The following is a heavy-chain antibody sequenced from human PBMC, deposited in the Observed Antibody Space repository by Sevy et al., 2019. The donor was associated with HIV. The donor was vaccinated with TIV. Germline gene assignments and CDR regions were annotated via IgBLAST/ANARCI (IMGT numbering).Heavy chain of an antibody. CDR3: TKDLTVTTDY. J-gene: IGHJ4*02. CDR1: GFTFSSYA. CDR2: ISGSGGST. D-gene: IGHD4-17*01. Sequence: GVSVRLSCAASGFTFSSYAMSWDRQAPGKGLAWVSAISGSGGSTYSADSVKGRFTISRDNSKNTLYLQMNSLRAEDTAVYYYTKDLTVTTDYWGQGTLVSVSS. V-gene: IGHV3-23*01.